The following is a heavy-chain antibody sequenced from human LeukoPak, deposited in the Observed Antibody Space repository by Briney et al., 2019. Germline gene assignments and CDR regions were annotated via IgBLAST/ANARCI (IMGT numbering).Heavy chain of an antibody. CDR1: GGSVRSTDEYY. CDR3: ARDFGCGADFDY. Sequence: SETLSLTCTVSGGSVRSTDEYYWGWIRQPPGKGLEWIGSSNYRGITFFNPSLKSRVTISVDTSKNQFSLNLNSVTAADTAVYYCARDFGCGADFDYWGQGTLVTVSS. J-gene: IGHJ4*02. D-gene: IGHD2-21*01. V-gene: IGHV4-39*07. CDR2: SNYRGIT.